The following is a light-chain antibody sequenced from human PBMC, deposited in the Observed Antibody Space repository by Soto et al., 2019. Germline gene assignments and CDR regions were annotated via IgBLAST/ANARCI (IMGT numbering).Light chain of an antibody. Sequence: EIVLTQSPATLSSSPGERATLSCRASQTVNSRLAWYQHKPGQAPRLLIYGASTRATGIPARFSGSGSGTEFTLTISSLQSEDFAVYYCQQYNNWPPYTFGQGTKLEIK. CDR1: QTVNSR. V-gene: IGKV3-15*01. J-gene: IGKJ2*01. CDR3: QQYNNWPPYT. CDR2: GAS.